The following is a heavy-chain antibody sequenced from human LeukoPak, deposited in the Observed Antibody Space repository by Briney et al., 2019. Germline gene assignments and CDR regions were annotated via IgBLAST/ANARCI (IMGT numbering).Heavy chain of an antibody. V-gene: IGHV4-34*01. D-gene: IGHD3-22*01. CDR2: INHSGST. CDR3: ARATYYYDSSGYYLPYYFDY. J-gene: IGHJ4*02. Sequence: SETLSLTCAVYGGSFSGYYWSWIRQPPGKGLEWIGEINHSGSTNYNPSLKSRVTISVDTSKNQFSLKLTSVTAADTAVYYCARATYYYDSSGYYLPYYFDYWGQGTLVTVSS. CDR1: GGSFSGYY.